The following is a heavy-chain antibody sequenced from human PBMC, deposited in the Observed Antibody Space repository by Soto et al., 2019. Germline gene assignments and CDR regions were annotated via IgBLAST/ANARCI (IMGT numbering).Heavy chain of an antibody. D-gene: IGHD3-22*01. V-gene: IGHV3-23*01. CDR2: ISGSGGTT. CDR3: EKSPKVISTYFDY. Sequence: CGSLRLSCVASGFTFSSYALNWVRQAPGRGLEWVSAISGSGGTTYYADSVKGRFTISRDSSKNTLFLQMNSLRAEDAAIYYCEKSPKVISTYFDYWGQGSMVTVSA. J-gene: IGHJ4*02. CDR1: GFTFSSYA.